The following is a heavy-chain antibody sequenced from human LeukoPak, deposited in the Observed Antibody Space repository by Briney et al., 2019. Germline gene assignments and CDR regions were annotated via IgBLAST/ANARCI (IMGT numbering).Heavy chain of an antibody. J-gene: IGHJ3*02. V-gene: IGHV5-51*01. Sequence: GESLKISCKGSGYNLTTYWIGWARQMPGKGLEGMVIIYPGCSDTRYSPSFQGQVTLSADKSISTAYLQWSSLKASDTAMYYCARRRDERGYKDIFDIRGQGTMVTVSS. CDR2: IYPGCSDT. D-gene: IGHD5-18*01. CDR3: ARRRDERGYKDIFDI. CDR1: GYNLTTYW.